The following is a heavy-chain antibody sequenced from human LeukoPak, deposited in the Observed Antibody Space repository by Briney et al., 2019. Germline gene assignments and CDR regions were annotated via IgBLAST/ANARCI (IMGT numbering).Heavy chain of an antibody. CDR2: INHRGST. J-gene: IGHJ4*02. CDR3: ARSYRRYYYDTTGYYLIAY. Sequence: SETLSLTCGAYGGSFSGYYWTWIRQSPGKGLEWIGEINHRGSTNYNPSLESRVTIALDTSNNQFSLRLNSVTAADTAVYYCARSYRRYYYDTTGYYLIAYWGQGTLVTVSS. V-gene: IGHV4-34*01. D-gene: IGHD3-22*01. CDR1: GGSFSGYY.